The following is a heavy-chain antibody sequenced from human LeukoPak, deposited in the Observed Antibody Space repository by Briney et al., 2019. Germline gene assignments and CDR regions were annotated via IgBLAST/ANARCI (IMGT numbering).Heavy chain of an antibody. J-gene: IGHJ4*02. CDR1: GGSIGSSNW. CDR2: IYHSGST. V-gene: IGHV4-4*02. D-gene: IGHD6-13*01. CDR3: ARKSSSWYGLMNY. Sequence: SGTLSLTCAASGGSIGSSNWWSWVRQPPGKGLEWIGEIYHSGSTNYNPSLKSRVTISLDKSKNQFSLRLSSVTAADTAVYYCARKSSSWYGLMNYWGQGTLVTVSS.